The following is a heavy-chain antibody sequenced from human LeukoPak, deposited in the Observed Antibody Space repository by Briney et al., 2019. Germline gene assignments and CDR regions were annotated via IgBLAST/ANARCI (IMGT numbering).Heavy chain of an antibody. CDR1: GDSISSTSYY. D-gene: IGHD3-10*01. Sequence: KPSGNLSPTFTVSGDSISSTSYYWGWIRQPPGKGVGWIGSIYNSGTTYYNPSLKSRVTISVDTSKNQFSLKVSSVTAADTAVYYCASRVYGLGSFNYWGQGTLVTVSS. CDR3: ASRVYGLGSFNY. CDR2: IYNSGTT. V-gene: IGHV4-39*01. J-gene: IGHJ4*01.